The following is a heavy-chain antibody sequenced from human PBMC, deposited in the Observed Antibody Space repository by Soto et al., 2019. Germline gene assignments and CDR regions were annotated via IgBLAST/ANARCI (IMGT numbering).Heavy chain of an antibody. CDR3: AKSQEWLFEYFDY. J-gene: IGHJ4*02. Sequence: PGGSLRLSCAASGFTFSSYGMHWVRQAPGKGLEWVAVISYDGSNKYYADSVKGRFTISRDNSKNTLYLQMNSLRAEDTAVYYCAKSQEWLFEYFDYWGQGTLVTVSS. D-gene: IGHD3-3*01. CDR1: GFTFSSYG. CDR2: ISYDGSNK. V-gene: IGHV3-30*18.